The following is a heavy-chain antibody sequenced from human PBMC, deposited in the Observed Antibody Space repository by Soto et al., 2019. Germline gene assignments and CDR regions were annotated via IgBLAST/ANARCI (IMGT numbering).Heavy chain of an antibody. CDR2: IYWNDDK. CDR1: GFSLSTNGVG. D-gene: IGHD1-26*01. V-gene: IGHV2-5*01. CDR3: AREGAIVPRFFDP. Sequence: QITLKESGPTLVKPTETLTLICTFSGFSLSTNGVGVGWIRQPPGKALEWLALIYWNDDKRYSPSLKSRLTITKDPSKNQVVLTVPPLAPVDTAPYYCAREGAIVPRFFDPWGQGTLVTVSS. J-gene: IGHJ5*02.